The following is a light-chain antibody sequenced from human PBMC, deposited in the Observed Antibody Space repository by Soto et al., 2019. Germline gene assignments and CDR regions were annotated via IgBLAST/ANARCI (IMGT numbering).Light chain of an antibody. CDR1: QTVSSNY. CDR2: GAS. J-gene: IGKJ5*01. Sequence: EIVLTQSPATLSLSPRERATLSCRASQTVSSNYLAWCQQRPGQAPRLLIYGASTRAAGIPDRFSGSGSGTDFTLTITGLEPEDSAVYFCQQYTGPPTTFGQGTQLEIK. V-gene: IGKV3-20*01. CDR3: QQYTGPPTT.